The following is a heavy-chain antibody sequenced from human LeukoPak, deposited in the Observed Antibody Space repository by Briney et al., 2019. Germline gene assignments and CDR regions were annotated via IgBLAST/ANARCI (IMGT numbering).Heavy chain of an antibody. CDR2: ISWNSGSI. V-gene: IGHV3-9*03. CDR3: TRASGYSSGSIDY. Sequence: PGGSLRLSCAASGFTFDDHGMHWGRQAPGKGLEWVSGISWNSGSIGYADSVQGRFTISRDNAKSTLYLQMNSLRAEDMALYYCTRASGYSSGSIDYWGQGTLVTVSS. D-gene: IGHD5-18*01. CDR1: GFTFDDHG. J-gene: IGHJ4*02.